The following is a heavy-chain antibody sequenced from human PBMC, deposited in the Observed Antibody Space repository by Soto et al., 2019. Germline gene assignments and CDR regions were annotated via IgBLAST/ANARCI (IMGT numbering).Heavy chain of an antibody. D-gene: IGHD2-15*01. CDR1: GYTFTSYG. CDR3: ARVGYCSGGSCYMRRSYNWFDP. CDR2: ISAYNGNT. V-gene: IGHV1-18*01. Sequence: ASVKVACNASGYTFTSYGISWVRQAPGQGLEWMGWISAYNGNTNYAQKLQGRVTMTTGTSTSTAYMELRSLRSDDTAVYYCARVGYCSGGSCYMRRSYNWFDPWGQGTLVTVSS. J-gene: IGHJ5*02.